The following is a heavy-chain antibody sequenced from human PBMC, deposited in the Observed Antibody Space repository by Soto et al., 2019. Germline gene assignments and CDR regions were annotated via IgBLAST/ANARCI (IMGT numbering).Heavy chain of an antibody. Sequence: ASVKVSCKASGDTFTSYSMQWVRQAPGQGLEWMGIINASGGSTRYAQKFQGRVTMTRDTSTSTVYMELSSLRSEDTAVYYCARRAAAKQNDALDIWGQGTMVTVSS. CDR3: ARRAAAKQNDALDI. V-gene: IGHV1-46*03. J-gene: IGHJ3*02. D-gene: IGHD6-13*01. CDR1: GDTFTSYS. CDR2: INASGGST.